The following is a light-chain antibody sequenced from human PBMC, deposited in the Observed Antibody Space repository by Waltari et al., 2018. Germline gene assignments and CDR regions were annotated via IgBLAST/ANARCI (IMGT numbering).Light chain of an antibody. Sequence: QSALTQPASVSGSPGQSITISCTGTSNDVGGYGYVSWYQQYPGRAPKLIIYEVSYRPSGISTRFSGSKSGNTASLTISGLQADDEADYYCSSHTRTVPHVFGTGTRVTV. CDR2: EVS. CDR1: SNDVGGYGY. V-gene: IGLV2-14*03. J-gene: IGLJ1*01. CDR3: SSHTRTVPHV.